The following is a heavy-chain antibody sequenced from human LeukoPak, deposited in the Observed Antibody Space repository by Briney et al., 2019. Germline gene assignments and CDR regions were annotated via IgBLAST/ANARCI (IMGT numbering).Heavy chain of an antibody. CDR2: INPNSGGT. Sequence: ASVKVSCKASGYTFTGYYMHWVRRAPGQGLEWMGWINPNSGGTNYAQKFQSRVTMTRDTSISTAYMELSRLRSDDTAVYYCARDILVAPLDYWGQGTLVTVSS. CDR3: ARDILVAPLDY. V-gene: IGHV1-2*02. CDR1: GYTFTGYY. D-gene: IGHD2-15*01. J-gene: IGHJ4*02.